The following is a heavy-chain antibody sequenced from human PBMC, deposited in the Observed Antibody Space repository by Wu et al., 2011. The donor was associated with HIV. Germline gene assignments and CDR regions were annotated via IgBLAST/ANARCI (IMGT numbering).Heavy chain of an antibody. CDR2: FDLEDDER. CDR1: GHTLTELS. D-gene: IGHD6-13*01. J-gene: IGHJ5*02. V-gene: IGHV1-24*01. CDR3: AVFFDAGXGIQFDP. Sequence: QVQLVQSGAEVKKPGASVKVACKVSGHTLTELSMHWVRQAPGKGLEWMGGFDLEDDERIYAQKFQGRLTLTEDTSTDTAYMYLTSLRSEDTAIYYCAVFFDAGXGIQFDPWGQGTLGHRSPQ.